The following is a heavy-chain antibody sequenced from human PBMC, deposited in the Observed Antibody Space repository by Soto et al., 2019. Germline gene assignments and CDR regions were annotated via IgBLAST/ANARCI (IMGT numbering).Heavy chain of an antibody. CDR2: INHSGST. D-gene: IGHD1-20*01. Sequence: PSETLSLTCAVYGGSFSGYYWSWIRQPPGKGLERIGEINHSGSTNYNPSLKSRVTISVDTSKNQFSLKLSSVTAADTAVYYCARHYRIWDNWNDGGWFDPWGQGTLVTVSS. J-gene: IGHJ5*02. V-gene: IGHV4-34*01. CDR3: ARHYRIWDNWNDGGWFDP. CDR1: GGSFSGYY.